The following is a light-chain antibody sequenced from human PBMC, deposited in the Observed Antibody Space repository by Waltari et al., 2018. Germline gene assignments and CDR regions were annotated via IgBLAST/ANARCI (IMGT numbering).Light chain of an antibody. V-gene: IGKV1-9*01. J-gene: IGKJ4*01. CDR2: SAS. CDR1: QGIRNY. Sequence: DIQLTQSPSFLSASVRDRVTITCRASQGIRNYLAWHQQKPGKAPKLLIYSASPLQSGVPSRFSGSGSGTEFSLTISSLQPEDFATYYCQQLNSYPLTFGGGTKVEIK. CDR3: QQLNSYPLT.